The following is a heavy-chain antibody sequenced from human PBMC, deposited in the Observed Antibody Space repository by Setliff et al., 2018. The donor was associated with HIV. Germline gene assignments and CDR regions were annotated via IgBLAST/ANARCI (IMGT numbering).Heavy chain of an antibody. CDR2: IYHTGST. J-gene: IGHJ4*02. D-gene: IGHD2-21*02. CDR3: VRVDYGDYDFDS. V-gene: IGHV4-38-2*02. Sequence: SETLSLTCTVSGNSITRDYQWGWNRQLAVKGLEWIESIYHTGSTYYNPFLKIRVTMSVDTYKNQFSLKLISVTAADTAVYYCVRVDYGDYDFDSWGQGTLVTVSS. CDR1: GNSITRDYQ.